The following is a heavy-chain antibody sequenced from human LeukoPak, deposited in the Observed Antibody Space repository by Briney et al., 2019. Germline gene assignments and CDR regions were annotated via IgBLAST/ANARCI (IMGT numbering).Heavy chain of an antibody. CDR2: IRYDGSNK. Sequence: GSLRLSCAASGFTFSSYGMHWVRQAPGKGLEWVAFIRYDGSNKYYADSVKGRFTISRDNSKNTLYLQMNSLRAEDTAVYYCAKDYWRSVRVFDYWGQGTLVTVSS. CDR1: GFTFSSYG. CDR3: AKDYWRSVRVFDY. V-gene: IGHV3-30*02. J-gene: IGHJ4*02. D-gene: IGHD3-16*01.